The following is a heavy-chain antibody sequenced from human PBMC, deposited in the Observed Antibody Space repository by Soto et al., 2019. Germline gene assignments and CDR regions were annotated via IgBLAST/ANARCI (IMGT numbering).Heavy chain of an antibody. J-gene: IGHJ6*02. CDR2: IIPIFGTA. CDR1: GGTFSSYA. D-gene: IGHD1-26*01. Sequence: SVKVSCKASGGTFSSYAISWVRQAPGQGLEWMGGIIPIFGTANYAQKFQGRVTITADESTSTAYMELSSLRSEDTAVYYCARGLDTVGATTSYYYGMDVWGQGTTVTVSS. V-gene: IGHV1-69*13. CDR3: ARGLDTVGATTSYYYGMDV.